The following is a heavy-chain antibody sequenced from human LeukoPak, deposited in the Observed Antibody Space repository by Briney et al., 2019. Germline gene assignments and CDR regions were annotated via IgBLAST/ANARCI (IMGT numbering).Heavy chain of an antibody. Sequence: SGPTLVNPTQTLTLTCTFSGFSPSTSGVGVGWIRQPPGKALEWLALIYWNDDKRYSPSLKSRLTITKDTSKNQVVLTMTNMDPVDTATYYCAHSEFYYDSSGYPHFDYWGQGTLVTVSS. J-gene: IGHJ4*02. D-gene: IGHD3-22*01. CDR3: AHSEFYYDSSGYPHFDY. CDR2: IYWNDDK. CDR1: GFSPSTSGVG. V-gene: IGHV2-5*01.